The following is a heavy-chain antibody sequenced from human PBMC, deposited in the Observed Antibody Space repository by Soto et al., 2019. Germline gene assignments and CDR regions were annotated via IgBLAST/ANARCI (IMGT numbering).Heavy chain of an antibody. Sequence: QVTLKESGPVLVKPTETLTLTCTVSGFSLSNARMGVSWIRQPPGKALEWLAHIFSNDEKSYSTSLKSRLTIPKATSKIQVVHNITTVDPEDTAIYSGARTLGVFPSDTRGQGTLVTVSS. CDR3: ARTLGVFPSDT. V-gene: IGHV2-26*01. J-gene: IGHJ4*02. CDR2: IFSNDEK. CDR1: GFSLSNARMG. D-gene: IGHD3-3*01.